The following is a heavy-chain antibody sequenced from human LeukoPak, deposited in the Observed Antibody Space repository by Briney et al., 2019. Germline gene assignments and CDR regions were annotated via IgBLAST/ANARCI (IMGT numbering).Heavy chain of an antibody. CDR2: IIPILGSA. V-gene: IGHV1-69*13. CDR1: GGTFRRYG. Sequence: SVKVSCKASGGTFRRYGFSWVRQAPGQGLEWMGGIIPILGSANYAQKFQGRVTITADEFTSTAYMELSSLRSEDTAVYYCAREGEGWGDYFRYFQHWGQGTLVTVSS. CDR3: AREGEGWGDYFRYFQH. J-gene: IGHJ1*01. D-gene: IGHD2/OR15-2a*01.